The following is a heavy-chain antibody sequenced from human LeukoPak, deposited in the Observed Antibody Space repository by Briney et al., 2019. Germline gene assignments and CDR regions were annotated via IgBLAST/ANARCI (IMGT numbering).Heavy chain of an antibody. D-gene: IGHD3-10*01. J-gene: IGHJ4*02. CDR2: ISGSGGST. CDR3: AKASPGYYGSGSYLLLDY. CDR1: GFTFSSYS. V-gene: IGHV3-23*01. Sequence: GGSLRLSCAASGFTFSSYSMNWVRQAPGKGLEWVSAISGSGGSTYYADSVKGRFTISRDNSKNTLYLQMNSLRAEDTAVYYCAKASPGYYGSGSYLLLDYWGQGTLVTVSS.